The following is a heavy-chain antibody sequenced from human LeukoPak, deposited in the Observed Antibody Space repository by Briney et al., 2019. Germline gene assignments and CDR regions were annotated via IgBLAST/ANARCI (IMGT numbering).Heavy chain of an antibody. CDR1: GGSISSYY. CDR3: ARGKVTVTTRDWFDP. J-gene: IGHJ5*02. D-gene: IGHD4-17*01. CDR2: IYTSGST. Sequence: SETLSLTCTVSGGSISSYYWSWIRQPAGKGLEWIGRIYTSGSTNYNPSLKSRVTMSVDTSKNQFSLKLSSVTAADTAVYYCARGKVTVTTRDWFDPWGQGTLVTVSS. V-gene: IGHV4-4*07.